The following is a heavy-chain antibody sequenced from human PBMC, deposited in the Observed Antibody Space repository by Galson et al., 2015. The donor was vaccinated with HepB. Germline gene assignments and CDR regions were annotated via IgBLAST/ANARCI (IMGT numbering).Heavy chain of an antibody. CDR1: GGTFSSYT. CDR3: ARDSLSSSGYSIYFDY. CDR2: IIPILGIA. Sequence: SVKVSCKASGGTFSSYTISWVRQAPGQGLEWMGRIIPILGIANYAQKFQGRVTITADKSTSTAYMELSSLRSEDTAVYYCARDSLSSSGYSIYFDYWGQGTLVTVSS. D-gene: IGHD3-22*01. J-gene: IGHJ4*02. V-gene: IGHV1-69*04.